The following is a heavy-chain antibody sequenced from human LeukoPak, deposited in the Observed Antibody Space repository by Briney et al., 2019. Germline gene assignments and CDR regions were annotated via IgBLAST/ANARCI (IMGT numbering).Heavy chain of an antibody. D-gene: IGHD1-26*01. CDR1: GYTFTSYG. CDR3: ARDCIGCHGFDY. CDR2: VSAYADNT. V-gene: IGHV1-18*01. J-gene: IGHJ4*02. Sequence: GASVKVSCKASGYTFTSYGITWVRQAPGQGLEWVGWVSAYADNTNYVQKIQGRVTMTTDTSTSTAYMELRSLRSDDTAVYYCARDCIGCHGFDYWGQGTLDTVSS.